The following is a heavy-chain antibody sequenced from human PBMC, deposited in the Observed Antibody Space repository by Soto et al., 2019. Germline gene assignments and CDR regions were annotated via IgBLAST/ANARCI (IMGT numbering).Heavy chain of an antibody. Sequence: VASVKVSCKASGYSFTAYYIHWVRQAPGQGLEWMGWINPDSGGTDYAQKFEGWVTLTRDTSIDTVYMELTRLKSNDTAVYFCSRARILTTPYYFDYWGQGTLVTVSS. CDR2: INPDSGGT. CDR1: GYSFTAYY. D-gene: IGHD4-4*01. CDR3: SRARILTTPYYFDY. J-gene: IGHJ4*01. V-gene: IGHV1-2*04.